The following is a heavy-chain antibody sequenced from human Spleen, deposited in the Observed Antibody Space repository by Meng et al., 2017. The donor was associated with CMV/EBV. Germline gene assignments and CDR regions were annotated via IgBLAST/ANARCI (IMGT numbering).Heavy chain of an antibody. J-gene: IGHJ3*02. CDR3: AREGPWTVMVFHDAFDI. CDR2: ISYDGSNY. Sequence: GGSLRLSCAASGFTFSHYAMHWVRQAPGKGLEWVALISYDGSNYYYADSVKGRFTISRDNSKNTLYLQMNRLKPEDTAVYYCAREGPWTVMVFHDAFDIWGQGTMVTVSS. CDR1: GFTFSHYA. V-gene: IGHV3-30-3*01. D-gene: IGHD5-18*01.